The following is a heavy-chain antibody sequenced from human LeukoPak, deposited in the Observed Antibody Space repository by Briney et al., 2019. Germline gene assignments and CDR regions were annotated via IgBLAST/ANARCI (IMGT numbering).Heavy chain of an antibody. J-gene: IGHJ4*02. V-gene: IGHV1-58*02. D-gene: IGHD6-19*01. Sequence: SVKVSCKVSGFTFTSSAMQWVRRARGQRLEWIGWIVVGSGNTNYAQKFQERVTITRDMSTSTAYMELSSLRSEDTAVYYCAAIAVAGPTFWDYWGQGTLVTVSS. CDR2: IVVGSGNT. CDR3: AAIAVAGPTFWDY. CDR1: GFTFTSSA.